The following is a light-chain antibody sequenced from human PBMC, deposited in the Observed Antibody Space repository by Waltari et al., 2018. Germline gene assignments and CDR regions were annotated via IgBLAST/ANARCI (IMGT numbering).Light chain of an antibody. CDR3: QKYGTLPAT. J-gene: IGKJ1*01. Sequence: EIVLTQSPGTLSLSPGARATLSCRASQSVSKFLAWYQQKPGQAPRLLIYDASTRATGIPDRFSATGWGTDFILSISRLEPEDFAVYYCQKYGTLPATFGQGTKVQMK. CDR2: DAS. CDR1: QSVSKF. V-gene: IGKV3-20*01.